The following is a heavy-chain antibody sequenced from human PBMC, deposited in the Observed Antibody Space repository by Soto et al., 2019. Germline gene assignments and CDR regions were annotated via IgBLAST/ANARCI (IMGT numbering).Heavy chain of an antibody. CDR2: INAGNGNT. CDR1: GYTFTSYA. V-gene: IGHV1-3*01. D-gene: IGHD3-10*01. J-gene: IGHJ5*02. CDR3: ARVPRFGGDNWFDP. Sequence: QVQLVQSGAEVKKPGASVKVSCKASGYTFTSYAMHWVRQAPGQRLEWMGWINAGNGNTKYSQKFQGRVTITRDTSASTAYMELSSLRSEDTAVYYCARVPRFGGDNWFDPWGQGTLVTVSS.